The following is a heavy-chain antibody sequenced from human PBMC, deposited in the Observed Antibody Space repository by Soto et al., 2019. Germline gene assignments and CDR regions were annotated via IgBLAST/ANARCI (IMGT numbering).Heavy chain of an antibody. D-gene: IGHD2-2*01. Sequence: PGGSLRLSCAASGFTFSSFAMTWVRQSPGKGLEWVSTISGSGISTYYADSVKGRFTISRDISKNTVYLQMNSLRAEDTALYYCAKDRYCSNTNCYKGNWLDPWGQGTLVTVSS. V-gene: IGHV3-23*01. CDR2: ISGSGIST. J-gene: IGHJ5*02. CDR1: GFTFSSFA. CDR3: AKDRYCSNTNCYKGNWLDP.